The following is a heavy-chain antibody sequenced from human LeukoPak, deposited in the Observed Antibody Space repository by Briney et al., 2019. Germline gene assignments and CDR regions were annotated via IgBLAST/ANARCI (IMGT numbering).Heavy chain of an antibody. CDR2: ISGSGGST. J-gene: IGHJ4*02. CDR3: AKDRQQLANLDY. CDR1: GFTFSNYG. V-gene: IGHV3-23*01. D-gene: IGHD6-13*01. Sequence: SGGSLRLSCAASGFTFSNYGMSWVRQAPGKGLEWVSAISGSGGSTYYADSVKGRFTISRDNSKNTMYLQMNSLRAEDTAVYNCAKDRQQLANLDYWGQGTLVTVSS.